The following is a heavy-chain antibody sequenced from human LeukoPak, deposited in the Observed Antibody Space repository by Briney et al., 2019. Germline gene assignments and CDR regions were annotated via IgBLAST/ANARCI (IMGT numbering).Heavy chain of an antibody. CDR2: ISSSSSYI. Sequence: GGSLQLSCAASGFPFSSYSMNWVRQAPGKGLEWVSSISSSSSYIYYADSVKGRFTISRDNAKNSLYLQMNSLRAEDTAVYYCARVVGLVDYWGQGTLVTVSS. CDR3: ARVVGLVDY. J-gene: IGHJ4*02. V-gene: IGHV3-21*01. D-gene: IGHD6-19*01. CDR1: GFPFSSYS.